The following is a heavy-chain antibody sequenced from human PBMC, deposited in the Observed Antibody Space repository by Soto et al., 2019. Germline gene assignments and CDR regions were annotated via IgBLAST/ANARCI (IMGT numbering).Heavy chain of an antibody. CDR1: GGTFSSYA. Sequence: QVQLVQSGAEVKKPGSSVKVSCKASGGTFSSYAISWVRQAPGQGLEWMGGIIPIFGTANYAQKFQGRVTITADKSMSTACMELSSLRSEDTAVYYCARDLGVPYYYDSSGYYDYYYYGMDVWGQGTTVTVSS. CDR2: IIPIFGTA. V-gene: IGHV1-69*06. J-gene: IGHJ6*02. CDR3: ARDLGVPYYYDSSGYYDYYYYGMDV. D-gene: IGHD3-22*01.